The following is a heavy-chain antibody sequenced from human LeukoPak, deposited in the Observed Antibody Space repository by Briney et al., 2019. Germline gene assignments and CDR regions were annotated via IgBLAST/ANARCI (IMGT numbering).Heavy chain of an antibody. CDR1: GYTFTDNP. CDR3: ARDLLRGWFDP. J-gene: IGHJ5*02. V-gene: IGHV1-18*04. Sequence: ASVKGSCKASGYTFTDNPVTWVRQATGQGLGWVGWISVYTGTTNSPQKFQGRVTMTTDRSTSTAYMELRSLRSDDTAVYYCARDLLRGWFDPWGQGTLVTVSS. CDR2: ISVYTGTT.